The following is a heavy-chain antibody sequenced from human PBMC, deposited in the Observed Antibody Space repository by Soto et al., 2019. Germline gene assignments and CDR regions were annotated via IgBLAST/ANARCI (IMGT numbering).Heavy chain of an antibody. D-gene: IGHD3-10*01. CDR2: IYYSGST. CDR3: ARDGGAGWFGELSYYGMDV. CDR1: GGSISSGGYY. J-gene: IGHJ6*02. V-gene: IGHV4-31*03. Sequence: QVQLQESGPGLVKPSQTLSLTCTVSGGSISSGGYYWSWIRQHPGKGLEWIGYIYYSGSTYYNPSLKSRVTISVDKSKNQFSLKLSSVTAADTAVYYCARDGGAGWFGELSYYGMDVWGQGTTVTVSS.